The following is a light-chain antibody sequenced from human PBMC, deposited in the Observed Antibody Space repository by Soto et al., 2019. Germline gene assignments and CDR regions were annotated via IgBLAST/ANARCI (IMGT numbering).Light chain of an antibody. V-gene: IGKV3-15*01. CDR3: QQGHNWPLP. CDR1: QSINSE. Sequence: EIVMTQSPATLSRSPGERAALSCMASQSINSELAWYQQKPGQPPRLLIYGASTRATGVPARFTGSESGSEFTLTSSGLQSEDFAVYYWQQGHNWPLPFGQGTRLEI. J-gene: IGKJ2*01. CDR2: GAS.